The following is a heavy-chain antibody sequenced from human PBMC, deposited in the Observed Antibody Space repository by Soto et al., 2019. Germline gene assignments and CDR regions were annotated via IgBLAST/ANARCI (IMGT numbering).Heavy chain of an antibody. V-gene: IGHV1-46*01. CDR1: GYTFTSYY. CDR3: ARAYCSGGSCYSDSFGC. Sequence: APVKVSCKASGYTFTSYYMHWVRQAPGQGLEWMGIINPGGGSTSYAQKFQGRVTMTRDTSSSTVYMELCSLRSEDTAVYYFARAYCSGGSCYSDSFGCWG. J-gene: IGHJ4*01. CDR2: INPGGGST. D-gene: IGHD2-15*01.